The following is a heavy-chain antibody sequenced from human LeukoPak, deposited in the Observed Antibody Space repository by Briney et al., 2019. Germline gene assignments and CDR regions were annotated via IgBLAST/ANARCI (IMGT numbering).Heavy chain of an antibody. CDR3: ARDPLMEGNGYLDY. CDR1: GFTFSSYA. J-gene: IGHJ4*02. V-gene: IGHV3-30-3*01. Sequence: GRSLRLSCAASGFTFSSYAMHWVRQAPGKGLEWVAAISYDGSNKYYADSVKGRFTISRDNSKNTLYLQMNSLRAEDTAVYYCARDPLMEGNGYLDYWGQGTLVTVSS. D-gene: IGHD4-23*01. CDR2: ISYDGSNK.